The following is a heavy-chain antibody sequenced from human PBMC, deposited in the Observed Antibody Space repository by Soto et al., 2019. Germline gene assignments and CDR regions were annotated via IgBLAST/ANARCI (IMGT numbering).Heavy chain of an antibody. D-gene: IGHD2-2*01. CDR2: INHSGST. CDR1: GESFCGYD. CDR3: ARVLRGKRYCSSTSCYRYYYYYYMDV. J-gene: IGHJ6*03. Sequence: PSETLALTCAVYGESFCGYDGSWIRQPPGKGLEWIGEINHSGSTNYNPSLKSRVTISVDTSKNQFSLKLSSVTAADTAVYYCARVLRGKRYCSSTSCYRYYYYYYMDVWDKGTTVTVSS. V-gene: IGHV4-34*01.